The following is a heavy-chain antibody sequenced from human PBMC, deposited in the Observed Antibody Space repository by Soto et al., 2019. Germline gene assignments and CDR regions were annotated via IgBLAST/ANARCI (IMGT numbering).Heavy chain of an antibody. CDR3: ARVRIMHSSSRLINWFDP. J-gene: IGHJ5*02. D-gene: IGHD6-13*01. CDR2: IYYSGST. CDR1: GASISCYY. V-gene: IGHV4-59*01. Sequence: SETLSLTCTVSGASISCYYWSWIRQPPGKGLEWIGYIYYSGSTNYNPSLKSRVTISVDTSKNQFSPKLSSVTAADTAVYYCARVRIMHSSSRLINWFDPWGQGTLVTVS.